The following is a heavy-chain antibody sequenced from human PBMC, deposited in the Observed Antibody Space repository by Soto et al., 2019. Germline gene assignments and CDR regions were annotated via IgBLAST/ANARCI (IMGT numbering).Heavy chain of an antibody. V-gene: IGHV3-7*05. CDR2: IRQDGSDK. D-gene: IGHD6-19*01. Sequence: EVQLVESGGGLVQPGGSLRLSCAASGFTFSSYWMSWVRQAPGKGLELVANIRQDGSDKYFVDSVKGRFTISRDNSKNSLYLQMNSVRAEETAIYYCASPQQWLGQRGDFDYWGQGTLVTDS. CDR1: GFTFSSYW. CDR3: ASPQQWLGQRGDFDY. J-gene: IGHJ4*02.